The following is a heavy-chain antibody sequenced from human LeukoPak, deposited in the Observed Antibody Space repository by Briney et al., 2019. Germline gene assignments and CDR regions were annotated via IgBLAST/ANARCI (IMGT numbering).Heavy chain of an antibody. CDR1: GFTLSNYA. CDR2: LSAGGGGA. V-gene: IGHV3-23*01. J-gene: IGHJ4*02. D-gene: IGHD3-10*01. CDR3: AREGSGRTFNFDY. Sequence: GGSLRLSCAVSGFTLSNYAMSWVRQAPGKGVQWVSALSAGGGGAFYADAVKGRFTISRDNSKNTLFLQMNNLRAEDTALYYCAREGSGRTFNFDYWGQGILVTVSP.